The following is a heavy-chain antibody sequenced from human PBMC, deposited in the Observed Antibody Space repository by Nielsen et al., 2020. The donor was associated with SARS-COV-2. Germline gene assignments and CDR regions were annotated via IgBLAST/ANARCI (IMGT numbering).Heavy chain of an antibody. J-gene: IGHJ6*02. D-gene: IGHD2-21*02. CDR2: IIPIFGTA. V-gene: IGHV1-69*13. CDR3: ARGIAYCGGDCYNYYYYGMDV. Sequence: SVKVSCKASGGTFSSYAISWVRQAPGQGLEWMGGIIPIFGTANYAQKFQGRVTITADESTSTAYMELSSLRSEDTAVYYCARGIAYCGGDCYNYYYYGMDVWGQGTTVTVSS. CDR1: GGTFSSYA.